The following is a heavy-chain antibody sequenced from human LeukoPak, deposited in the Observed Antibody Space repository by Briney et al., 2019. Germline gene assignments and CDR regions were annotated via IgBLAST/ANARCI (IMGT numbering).Heavy chain of an antibody. D-gene: IGHD3-22*01. V-gene: IGHV1-2*06. CDR1: GYTFTGYY. Sequence: ASVKVSCKASGYTFTGYYMHWVRQAPGQGLEWMGRINPNSGGTNYAQKFQGRVTMTRDTSISTAYMELSRLRSDDTAVYYCARDDYDRSGYYRYWGQGTLVTVSS. J-gene: IGHJ4*02. CDR2: INPNSGGT. CDR3: ARDDYDRSGYYRY.